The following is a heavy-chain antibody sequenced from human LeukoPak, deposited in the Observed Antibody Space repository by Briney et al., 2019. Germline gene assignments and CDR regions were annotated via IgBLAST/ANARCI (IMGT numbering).Heavy chain of an antibody. D-gene: IGHD3-22*01. CDR3: ARVAGYYYVRYYFDY. Sequence: EASVKVSCKASGYTFTGYYMHWVRQAPGQGLEWMGWINPNSGGTNYAQKFQGRVTMTRDTSISTAYMELSRLRSDDTAVYYCARVAGYYYVRYYFDYWGQGTLVTVSS. CDR1: GYTFTGYY. V-gene: IGHV1-2*02. J-gene: IGHJ4*02. CDR2: INPNSGGT.